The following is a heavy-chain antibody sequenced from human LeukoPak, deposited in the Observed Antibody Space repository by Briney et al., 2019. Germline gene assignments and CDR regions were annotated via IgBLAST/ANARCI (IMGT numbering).Heavy chain of an antibody. CDR3: AKDVLLWFGELPTTSDY. D-gene: IGHD3-10*01. V-gene: IGHV3-23*01. J-gene: IGHJ4*02. CDR2: ISGSGGST. CDR1: GFTFSSYA. Sequence: GGSLRLSCAASGFTFSSYAMSWVRQAPGKGLEWVSAISGSGGSTYYADSVRGRFTISRDNSKNTLYLQMNSLRAEDTAVYYCAKDVLLWFGELPTTSDYWGQGTLVTVSS.